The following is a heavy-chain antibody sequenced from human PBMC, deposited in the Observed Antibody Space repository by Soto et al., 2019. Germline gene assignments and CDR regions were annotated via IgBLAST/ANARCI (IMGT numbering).Heavy chain of an antibody. CDR1: GGSVSSGTYY. J-gene: IGHJ4*02. CDR3: AREFAY. CDR2: IHNSGST. V-gene: IGHV4-61*01. Sequence: QVQLQESGPGLVKPSETLSLTCTVSGGSVSSGTYYWNWTRQPPGKELEWIWLIHNSGSTNYDPSLKRRVTISVDTSKTQFSLTLNSVTAADTAMYYCAREFAYWGQGILVTVSS.